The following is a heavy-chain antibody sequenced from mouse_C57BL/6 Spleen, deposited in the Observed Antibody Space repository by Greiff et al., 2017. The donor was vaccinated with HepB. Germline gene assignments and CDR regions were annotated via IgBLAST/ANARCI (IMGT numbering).Heavy chain of an antibody. V-gene: IGHV3-6*01. J-gene: IGHJ4*01. CDR2: ISYDGSN. Sequence: EVKLQESGPGLVKPSQSLSLTCSVTGYSITSGYYWNWIRQFPGNKLEWMGYISYDGSNNYNPSLKNRISITRDTSKNQFFRKLNSVTTEDTATYYCARGGLPYAMDYWGQGTSVTVSS. CDR1: GYSITSGYY. CDR3: ARGGLPYAMDY. D-gene: IGHD2-4*01.